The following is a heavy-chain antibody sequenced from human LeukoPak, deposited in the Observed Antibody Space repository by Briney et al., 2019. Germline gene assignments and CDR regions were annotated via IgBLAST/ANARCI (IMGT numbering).Heavy chain of an antibody. Sequence: GGSLRLSCAASGFTFSNNGMHWVRQAPGKGLEWVAFIRYDGSNEYYADSVKDRFTISRDNSKNTLYLQMNSLRAEDTAVYYCAKDADSGWSYFDHWGQGTLVTVSS. J-gene: IGHJ4*02. D-gene: IGHD6-19*01. CDR3: AKDADSGWSYFDH. V-gene: IGHV3-30*02. CDR1: GFTFSNNG. CDR2: IRYDGSNE.